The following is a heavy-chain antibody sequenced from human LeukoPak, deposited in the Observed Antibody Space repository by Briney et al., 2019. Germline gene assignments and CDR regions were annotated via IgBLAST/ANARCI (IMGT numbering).Heavy chain of an antibody. Sequence: DSVKGRFTVFRDNSKNALYLQMNSLRAEDTAVYYCAKKGYYDGSGYYMYYFDHWGQGTLVTVSS. V-gene: IGHV3-23*01. J-gene: IGHJ4*02. CDR3: AKKGYYDGSGYYMYYFDH. D-gene: IGHD3-22*01.